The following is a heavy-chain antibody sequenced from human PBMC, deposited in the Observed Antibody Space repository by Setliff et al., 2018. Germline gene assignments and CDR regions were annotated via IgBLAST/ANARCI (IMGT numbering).Heavy chain of an antibody. D-gene: IGHD1-1*01. CDR1: GGSISSGGYY. V-gene: IGHV4-31*03. J-gene: IGHJ3*02. CDR3: ARVSRQPPPVRAFDI. CDR2: IYYSGST. Sequence: ASETLSLTCTVSGGSISSGGYYWSWIRQHPGKGLEWIGYIYYSGSTYYNPSLKSRVTISVDTSKNQFSLKLSSVTAADTAVYYCARVSRQPPPVRAFDIWGQGTMVTVS.